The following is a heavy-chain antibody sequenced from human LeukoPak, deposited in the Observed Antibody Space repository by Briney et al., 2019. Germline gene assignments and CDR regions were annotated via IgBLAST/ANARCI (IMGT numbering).Heavy chain of an antibody. CDR1: GYTFTAYY. Sequence: ASVKVSCKASGYTFTAYYIHWVRQAPGQGLEWMGWINPNSSGTKYAQTFQGRVTMTRDTSISTAYMELSGLRSDDTAVYYCASLGFGETNPDYWGHGTLVTVSS. CDR3: ASLGFGETNPDY. CDR2: INPNSSGT. V-gene: IGHV1-2*02. D-gene: IGHD3-10*01. J-gene: IGHJ4*01.